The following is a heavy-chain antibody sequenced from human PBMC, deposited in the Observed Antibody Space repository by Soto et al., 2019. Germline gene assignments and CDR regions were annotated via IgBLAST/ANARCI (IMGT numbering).Heavy chain of an antibody. J-gene: IGHJ4*02. CDR2: FDPEDGET. CDR3: AKKVPGSNPLDS. V-gene: IGHV1-24*01. CDR1: GYTLTELS. Sequence: GASVKVSCKVSGYTLTELSMHWVRQAPGKGLEWMGGFDPEDGETIYAQKFQGGVTMTEDTSTDTAYMELNSLRVEDTAVYYCAKKVPGSNPLDSWGQGALVTVSS. D-gene: IGHD1-1*01.